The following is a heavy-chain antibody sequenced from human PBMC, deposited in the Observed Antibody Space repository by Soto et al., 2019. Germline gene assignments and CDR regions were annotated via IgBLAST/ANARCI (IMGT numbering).Heavy chain of an antibody. J-gene: IGHJ1*01. D-gene: IGHD3-10*01. CDR1: GGSIISGGYS. V-gene: IGHV4-30-2*01. CDR2: IYHSGST. CDR3: ASYYSDAEYFQH. Sequence: SETLSLTCAVSGGSIISGGYSWSWIRQPPGKGLEWIGYIYHSGSTYYNPSLKSRVTISVDRSKNQFSLKLSSVTAADTAVYYCASYYSDAEYFQHWGQGTLVTVSS.